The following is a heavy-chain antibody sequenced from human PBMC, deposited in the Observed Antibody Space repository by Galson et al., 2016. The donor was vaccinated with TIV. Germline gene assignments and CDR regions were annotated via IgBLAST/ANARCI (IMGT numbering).Heavy chain of an antibody. Sequence: SLRLSCATSGFTFRSYGMHWVRLAPGKGLEWLAAVWYDGSDIHYAESVKGRFTISRDNSKNTLFLQMNSLRAEDTAVYYCAREFRGYFFDYWGQGTLVTVSP. CDR3: AREFRGYFFDY. J-gene: IGHJ4*02. CDR2: VWYDGSDI. D-gene: IGHD3-10*01. V-gene: IGHV3-33*01. CDR1: GFTFRSYG.